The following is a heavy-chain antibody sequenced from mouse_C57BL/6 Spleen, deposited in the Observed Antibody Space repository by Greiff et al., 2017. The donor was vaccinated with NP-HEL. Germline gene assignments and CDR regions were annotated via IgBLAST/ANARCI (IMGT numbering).Heavy chain of an antibody. Sequence: QVQLQQSGAELARPGASVKLSCKASGYTFTSYGISWVKQRTGQGLEWIGEIYPRSGNTYYNEKFKGKATLTADKSSSTAYMELSSLTSEDSAVYFRAKPANTTVVSYWYFDVWGTGTTVTVSS. CDR3: AKPANTTVVSYWYFDV. V-gene: IGHV1-81*01. CDR2: IYPRSGNT. CDR1: GYTFTSYG. D-gene: IGHD1-1*01. J-gene: IGHJ1*03.